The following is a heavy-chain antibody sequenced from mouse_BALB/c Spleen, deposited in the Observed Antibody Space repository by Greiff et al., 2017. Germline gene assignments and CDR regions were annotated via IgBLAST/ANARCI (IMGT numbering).Heavy chain of an antibody. Sequence: EVQLVESGGGLVKPGGSLKLSCAASGFTFSSYAMSWVRQTPEKRLEWVATISSGGSYTYYPDIVKGRFTISRDNAKNTLYLQMSSLRSEDTAMYYCARPSNWDGAYWGQGTLVTVSA. J-gene: IGHJ3*01. CDR1: GFTFSSYA. CDR2: ISSGGSYT. V-gene: IGHV5-9-3*01. CDR3: ARPSNWDGAY. D-gene: IGHD4-1*01.